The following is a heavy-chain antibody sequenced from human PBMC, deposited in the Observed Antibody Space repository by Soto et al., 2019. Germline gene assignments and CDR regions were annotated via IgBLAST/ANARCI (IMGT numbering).Heavy chain of an antibody. Sequence: QVQLLQSGAEVKKPGASVKVSCKASGYTFTNYGITWVRQAPGQGLEWMGWISAYNGDTHYTQRLQGRVTMTTDTSTSTAYMELRGLRSDDTAVYYCARVRQLVVYFYDYIDVLGKVTTVTGS. CDR2: ISAYNGDT. D-gene: IGHD6-6*01. CDR1: GYTFTNYG. CDR3: ARVRQLVVYFYDYIDV. J-gene: IGHJ6*03. V-gene: IGHV1-18*01.